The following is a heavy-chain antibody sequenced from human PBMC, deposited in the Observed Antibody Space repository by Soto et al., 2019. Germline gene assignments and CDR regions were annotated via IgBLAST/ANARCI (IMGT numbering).Heavy chain of an antibody. CDR2: IIPIFGTA. CDR3: ARDGGVELRRAFDY. Sequence: SVRVSCKASGGTFSSYAISWVRQAPGQGLEWMGGIIPIFGTANYAQKFQGRVTITADESTSTAYMELSSLRSEDTAVYYCARDGGVELRRAFDYWGQGTLVTVSS. D-gene: IGHD1-7*01. V-gene: IGHV1-69*13. CDR1: GGTFSSYA. J-gene: IGHJ4*02.